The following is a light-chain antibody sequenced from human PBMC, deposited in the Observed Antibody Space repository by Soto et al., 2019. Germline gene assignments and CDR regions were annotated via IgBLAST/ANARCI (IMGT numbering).Light chain of an antibody. CDR1: SSDVGSYNY. CDR2: DVT. CDR3: CSSAGSYSYV. Sequence: QSALTQPRSVSGSPGQSVTLSCTGTSSDVGSYNYVSWYQHHPGKAPKLMIYDVTKPPPGVPDRFSGSKSGNTASLTISGLQAEDEADYYCCSSAGSYSYVFGTGTKLTVL. J-gene: IGLJ1*01. V-gene: IGLV2-11*01.